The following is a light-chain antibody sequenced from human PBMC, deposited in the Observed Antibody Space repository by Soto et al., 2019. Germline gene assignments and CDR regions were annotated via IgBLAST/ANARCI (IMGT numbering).Light chain of an antibody. V-gene: IGKV3-20*01. J-gene: IGKJ4*01. Sequence: SVLTQAAGTPSFSPGESATLSCRATQSVTNNYFAWYQQKPGQSPRLLIYGVSSRATDIPDRFSGSGSGTDFTLTISRLEPEDFVMYFCQQYSSSPLTFGGGTKVDIK. CDR3: QQYSSSPLT. CDR2: GVS. CDR1: QSVTNNY.